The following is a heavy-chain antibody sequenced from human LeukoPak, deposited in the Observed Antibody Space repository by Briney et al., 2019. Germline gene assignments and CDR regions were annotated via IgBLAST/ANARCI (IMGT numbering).Heavy chain of an antibody. CDR2: ISYDGSNK. D-gene: IGHD2-8*01. Sequence: GSLRLSCAASGFTFSSYAMHWVRQAPGKGLEWVAVISYDGSNKYYADSVKGRFTISRDNSKNTLYLQMNSLRAEDTAVYYCARDTCTNGVCYGYWGQGTLVTVSS. CDR1: GFTFSSYA. J-gene: IGHJ4*02. V-gene: IGHV3-30-3*01. CDR3: ARDTCTNGVCYGY.